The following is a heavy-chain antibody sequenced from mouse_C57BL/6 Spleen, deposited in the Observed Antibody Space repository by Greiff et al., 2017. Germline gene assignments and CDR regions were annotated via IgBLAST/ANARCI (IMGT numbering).Heavy chain of an antibody. CDR2: IYPGSGST. D-gene: IGHD1-1*01. J-gene: IGHJ3*01. V-gene: IGHV1-55*01. CDR3: ARGKDYYGSRGFAY. CDR1: GYTFTSYW. Sequence: QVQLQQPGAELVKPGASVKMSCKASGYTFTSYWITWVKQRPGQGLEWIGDIYPGSGSTNYNEKFKSKATLTVDTSSSTAYMQLSSLTSEDSAVYDFARGKDYYGSRGFAYWGQGTLVTVSA.